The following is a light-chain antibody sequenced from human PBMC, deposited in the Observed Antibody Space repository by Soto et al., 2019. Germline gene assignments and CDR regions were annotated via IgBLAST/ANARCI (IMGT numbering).Light chain of an antibody. J-gene: IGLJ1*01. V-gene: IGLV2-14*01. CDR3: VSYTTSASYV. CDR1: SSDVGNYIF. CDR2: DIN. Sequence: QSALTQPASVSGSPGQSITISCTGTSSDVGNYIFVSWYRQHPGKAPKLMIYDINNRPSGGSNRFSGSKSGNTASLTISGLQAGDGADYYCVSYTTSASYVFGTGTQLTVL.